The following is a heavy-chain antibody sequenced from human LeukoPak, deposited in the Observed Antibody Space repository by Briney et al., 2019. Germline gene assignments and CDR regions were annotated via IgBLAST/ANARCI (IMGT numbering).Heavy chain of an antibody. CDR2: IYFSGYT. CDR3: ARDSPYCSSTSCYIGAFDI. J-gene: IGHJ3*02. D-gene: IGHD2-2*02. V-gene: IGHV4-39*07. CDR1: GGSISSTSYY. Sequence: SETLSLTCTVSGGSISSTSYYWGWVRQPPGEGLEWIGIIYFSGYTYYNPSLESRVTISADTSKNQFSLRLSSVTAADTAVYYCARDSPYCSSTSCYIGAFDIWGQGTMVTVSS.